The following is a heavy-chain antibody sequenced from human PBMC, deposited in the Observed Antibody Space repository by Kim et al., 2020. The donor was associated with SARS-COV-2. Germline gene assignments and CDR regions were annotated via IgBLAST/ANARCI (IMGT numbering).Heavy chain of an antibody. CDR3: ARDPSLVYDFWSGRPRFDY. D-gene: IGHD3-3*01. CDR2: ISAYNGNT. CDR1: GYTFTSYG. V-gene: IGHV1-18*01. J-gene: IGHJ4*02. Sequence: ASVKVSCKASGYTFTSYGISWVRQAPGQGLEWMGWISAYNGNTNYAQKLQGRVTMTTDTSTSTAYMELRSLRSDDTAVYYCARDPSLVYDFWSGRPRFDYWGQGTLVTVSS.